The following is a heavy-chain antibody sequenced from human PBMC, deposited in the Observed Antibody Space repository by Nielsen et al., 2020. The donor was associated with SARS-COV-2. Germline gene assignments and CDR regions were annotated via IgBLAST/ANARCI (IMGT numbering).Heavy chain of an antibody. Sequence: GESLKISCAASGFTFSDYYMSWIRQAPGKELEWVSYISSSSSYTNYADSVKGRFTISRDNAKNSLYLQMNSLRAEDTAVYYCARGDYGGDVDYWGQGTLVTVSS. J-gene: IGHJ4*02. CDR3: ARGDYGGDVDY. D-gene: IGHD4-17*01. CDR2: ISSSSSYT. CDR1: GFTFSDYY. V-gene: IGHV3-11*05.